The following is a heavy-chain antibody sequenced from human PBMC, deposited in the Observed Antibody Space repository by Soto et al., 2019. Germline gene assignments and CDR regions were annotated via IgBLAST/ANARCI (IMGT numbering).Heavy chain of an antibody. D-gene: IGHD6-19*01. Sequence: SETLSLTCTVSGGSISSYYWSWIRQPPGKGLEWIGYIYYSGSTNYNPSLKSRVTISVDTSISTAYMELRRLRSDDTAVYYCARILDGSGWHHTPVGFDPWGQGTLVTFSS. V-gene: IGHV4-59*01. J-gene: IGHJ5*02. CDR2: IYYSGST. CDR3: ARILDGSGWHHTPVGFDP. CDR1: GGSISSYY.